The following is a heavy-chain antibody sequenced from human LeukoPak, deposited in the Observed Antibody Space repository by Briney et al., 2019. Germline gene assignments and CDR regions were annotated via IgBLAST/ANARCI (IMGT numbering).Heavy chain of an antibody. CDR3: ARGWSPHYSNYYYYMDV. V-gene: IGHV1-69*01. Sequence: GSSVKVSCKASGGTFSSNAISWVRQAPGQGLEWMGGIIPIFGTANYAQKFQGRVTITADESTSTAYMELSSLRSEDTAVYYCARGWSPHYSNYYYYMDVWGKGTTVTVSS. D-gene: IGHD4-11*01. CDR2: IIPIFGTA. J-gene: IGHJ6*03. CDR1: GGTFSSNA.